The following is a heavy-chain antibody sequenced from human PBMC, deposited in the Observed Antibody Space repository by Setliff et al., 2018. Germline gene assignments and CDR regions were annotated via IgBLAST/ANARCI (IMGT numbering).Heavy chain of an antibody. CDR3: AGGAFGSRWYVRPWFDP. CDR2: IDQSGST. CDR1: GDSFSGYF. D-gene: IGHD6-13*01. Sequence: SETLSLTCAVYGDSFSGYFWTWIRQPPGKGLEWIGDIDQSGSTNYNPSLKSRLTISVDTSKNQFSLSLSSVTAADTAVYYCAGGAFGSRWYVRPWFDPWGQGTLGTVSS. J-gene: IGHJ5*02. V-gene: IGHV4-34*01.